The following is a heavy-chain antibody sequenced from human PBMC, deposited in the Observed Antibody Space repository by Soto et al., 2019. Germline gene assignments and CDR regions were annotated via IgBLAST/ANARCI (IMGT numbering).Heavy chain of an antibody. CDR2: IGYDGSNK. CDR1: GFKFTTYA. D-gene: IGHD6-19*01. V-gene: IGHV3-33*01. J-gene: IGHJ4*02. Sequence: QVQLVKSGGGVVQPGRSLRLSCAASGFKFTTYAMYWVRQAPGKGLEWVTVIGYDGSNKYYADSVKGRFTISRDNSKNTLYLQINSLRAEDTAVYYCARDLGGSPTGYSSGWRIDYWCQGTLVTVSS. CDR3: ARDLGGSPTGYSSGWRIDY.